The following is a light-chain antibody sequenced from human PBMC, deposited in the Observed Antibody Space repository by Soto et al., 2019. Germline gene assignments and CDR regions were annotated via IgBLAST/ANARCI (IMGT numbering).Light chain of an antibody. Sequence: AIQMTQSPSSLSASVGDRVTITCRASQDIRTELGWYQQKPGNAPKLLIYATSILQSGVPSRFSGIGSGTDFTLTFSSLQHEDFATYYCLQDYSYPRTFGQGTKVEIK. CDR2: ATS. CDR1: QDIRTE. CDR3: LQDYSYPRT. J-gene: IGKJ1*01. V-gene: IGKV1-6*01.